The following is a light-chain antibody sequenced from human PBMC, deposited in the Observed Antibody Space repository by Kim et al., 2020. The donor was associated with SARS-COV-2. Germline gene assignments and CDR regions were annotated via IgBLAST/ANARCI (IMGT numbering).Light chain of an antibody. CDR3: SSYAGSNNWV. CDR1: SSDVGGYNY. Sequence: QSALTQPPSASGSPGQSVTISCTGSSSDVGGYNYVSWYQQHPGIAPKFIIYEVNMRPSGVPDRFSGSKSGNTASLTVSGLQAEDEADYYCSSYAGSNNWVFGGGTQLTVL. CDR2: EVN. V-gene: IGLV2-8*01. J-gene: IGLJ3*02.